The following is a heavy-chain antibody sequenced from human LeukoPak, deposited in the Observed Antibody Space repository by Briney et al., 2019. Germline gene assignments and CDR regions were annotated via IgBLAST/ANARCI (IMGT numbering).Heavy chain of an antibody. CDR2: IWYDGSNK. CDR3: AKDRTVGASYWYFDL. J-gene: IGHJ2*01. Sequence: GGSLRLSCAASGFTFSSYGMHWVRQAPGKGLEWVAVIWYDGSNKYYADSVKGRFTISRDNSKNTLYLQMNSLRAEDTAIYYCAKDRTVGASYWYFDLWGRGTLVTVSS. CDR1: GFTFSSYG. D-gene: IGHD1-26*01. V-gene: IGHV3-33*06.